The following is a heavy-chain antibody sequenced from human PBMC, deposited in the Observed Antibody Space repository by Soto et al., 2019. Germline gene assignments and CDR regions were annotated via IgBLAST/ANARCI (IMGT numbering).Heavy chain of an antibody. Sequence: ASVKVSCKTSGYAFTSYGANWARQAPGQGLEWMGWIAPHSGRTTYLPKFQGRVTITADAATNTAYMELGSLSSDDTGIYFCARAATGSYHSAYWGQGTVVTVSS. CDR1: GYAFTSYG. CDR3: ARAATGSYHSAY. CDR2: IAPHSGRT. V-gene: IGHV1-18*04. J-gene: IGHJ4*02. D-gene: IGHD3-10*01.